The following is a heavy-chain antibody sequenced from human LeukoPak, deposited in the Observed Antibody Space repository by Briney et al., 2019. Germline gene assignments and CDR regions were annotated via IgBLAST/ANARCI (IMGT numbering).Heavy chain of an antibody. CDR2: IYTSGST. J-gene: IGHJ6*03. D-gene: IGHD3-3*01. V-gene: IGHV4-4*07. Sequence: PETLSLTCTASGGSISSYYWSWIRQPAGKGLEWIGRIYTSGSTNYNPSLKSRVTISVDTSKNQFSLKLSSVTAADTAVYYCARDGTHAYDFWSGYYSGLDYYYYYMDVWGKGTTVTVSS. CDR3: ARDGTHAYDFWSGYYSGLDYYYYYMDV. CDR1: GGSISSYY.